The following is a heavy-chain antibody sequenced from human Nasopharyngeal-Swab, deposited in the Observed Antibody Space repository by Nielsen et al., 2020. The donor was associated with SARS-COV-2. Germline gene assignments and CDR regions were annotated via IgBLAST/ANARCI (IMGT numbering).Heavy chain of an antibody. CDR3: AKTNWGSDAFDI. D-gene: IGHD3-16*01. V-gene: IGHV3-23*01. Sequence: GESLKISCAASGFTFSSYAMSWVRQAPGKGLEWVSAISGSGGSTYYADSVKGRFTISRDNSKNTLYLRMNSLRAEDTAVYYCAKTNWGSDAFDIWGQGTMVTVSS. J-gene: IGHJ3*02. CDR1: GFTFSSYA. CDR2: ISGSGGST.